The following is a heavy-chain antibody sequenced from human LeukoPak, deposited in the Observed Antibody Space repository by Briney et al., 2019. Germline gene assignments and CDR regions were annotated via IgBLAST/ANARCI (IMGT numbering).Heavy chain of an antibody. CDR3: ARGVRDYVWGSYRYTHVDY. D-gene: IGHD3-16*02. Sequence: PSETLSLTCTVSGGSISSSSYYWGWIRQPPGKGLEWIGSIYYSGSTYYNPSLKSRVTISVDTSKNQFSLNLSPVTAADTAVYYCARGVRDYVWGSYRYTHVDYWGQGTLVTVSS. V-gene: IGHV4-39*07. CDR2: IYYSGST. J-gene: IGHJ4*02. CDR1: GGSISSSSYY.